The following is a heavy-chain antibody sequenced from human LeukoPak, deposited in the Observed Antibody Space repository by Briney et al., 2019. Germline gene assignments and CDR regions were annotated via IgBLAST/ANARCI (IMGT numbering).Heavy chain of an antibody. J-gene: IGHJ3*02. CDR1: GYTFTSYD. Sequence: ASVKVSCKASGYTFTSYDINWVRQATGQGLEWMGWINPNSGGTNYAQKFQGRVTMTRDTSISTAYMELSRLRSDDTAVYYCASTRGTYYDSSGYVAFDIWGQGTMVTVSS. CDR2: INPNSGGT. D-gene: IGHD3-22*01. V-gene: IGHV1-2*02. CDR3: ASTRGTYYDSSGYVAFDI.